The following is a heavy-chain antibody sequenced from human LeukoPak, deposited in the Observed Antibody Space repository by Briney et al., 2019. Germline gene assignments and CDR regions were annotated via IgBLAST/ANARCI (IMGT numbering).Heavy chain of an antibody. J-gene: IGHJ4*02. V-gene: IGHV4-34*01. CDR2: INHSGST. D-gene: IGHD2-2*02. CDR3: ARGGRVVVPAAIKQQFDY. CDR1: GGSFSGYY. Sequence: SETLSLTCAVYGGSFSGYYWSWIRQPPGKGLEWIGEINHSGSTNYNPSLKSLVTISVDTSKNQFSLKLSSVTAADTAVYYCARGGRVVVPAAIKQQFDYWGQGTLVTVSS.